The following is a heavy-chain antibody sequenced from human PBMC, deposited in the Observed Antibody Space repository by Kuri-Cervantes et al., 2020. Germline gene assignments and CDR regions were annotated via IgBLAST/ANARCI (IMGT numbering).Heavy chain of an antibody. CDR2: ITPSTTYI. CDR3: ARAGAARIKLDY. D-gene: IGHD6-6*01. V-gene: IGHV3-21*03. Sequence: GGSLRLSCTASGFIFGSSSMNWVRQAPGKGLEWVSSITPSTTYIYYADSVKGRFTISRDNARNSLYLQMNSLRAEDTAVYYCARAGAARIKLDYWGQGTLVTVSS. J-gene: IGHJ4*02. CDR1: GFIFGSSS.